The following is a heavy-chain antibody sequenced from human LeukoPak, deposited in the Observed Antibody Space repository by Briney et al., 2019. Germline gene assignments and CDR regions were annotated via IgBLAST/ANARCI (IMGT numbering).Heavy chain of an antibody. CDR2: ISGSGGST. CDR3: AKDRHVAAAGAKAASEYFQH. Sequence: PGGSLRLFCAASGFTFSSYAMSWVRQAPGKGLEWVSAISGSGGSTYYADSVKGRFTISRDNSKNTLYLQMNSLRAEDTAVYYCAKDRHVAAAGAKAASEYFQHWGQGTLVTVSS. D-gene: IGHD6-13*01. V-gene: IGHV3-23*01. CDR1: GFTFSSYA. J-gene: IGHJ1*01.